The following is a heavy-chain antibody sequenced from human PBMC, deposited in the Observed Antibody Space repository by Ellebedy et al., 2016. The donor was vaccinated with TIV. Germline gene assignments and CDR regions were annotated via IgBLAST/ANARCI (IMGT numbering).Heavy chain of an antibody. V-gene: IGHV3-21*04. CDR3: VTHPLSQWLRFFEN. J-gene: IGHJ4*02. Sequence: PGGSLRLSCAASGFAFGGFAMNWVRQAPGKGLQWVSSISYNGDETFYADSVRGRFTISRDNAQNSMFLHMSSLRADDTAIYYCVTHPLSQWLRFFENWGQGALVTVAS. D-gene: IGHD6-19*01. CDR1: GFAFGGFA. CDR2: ISYNGDET.